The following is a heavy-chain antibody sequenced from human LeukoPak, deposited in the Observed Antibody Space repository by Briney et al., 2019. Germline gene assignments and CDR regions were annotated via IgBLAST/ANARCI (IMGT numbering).Heavy chain of an antibody. CDR3: ARVLSSGWPVDY. V-gene: IGHV4-30-2*01. CDR2: IYHSGST. D-gene: IGHD6-19*01. Sequence: YPSQTLSLTCAVSGGSISSGGYSWSWIRQPPGKGLEWIGYIYHSGSTYYNPSLKSRVTISVDRSKNQFSLKLSSVTAADTAVYYCARVLSSGWPVDYWGQGTLVTVSS. J-gene: IGHJ4*02. CDR1: GGSISSGGYS.